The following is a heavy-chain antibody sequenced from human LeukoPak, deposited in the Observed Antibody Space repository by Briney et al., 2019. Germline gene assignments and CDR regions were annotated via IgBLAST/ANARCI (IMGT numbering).Heavy chain of an antibody. CDR3: ASDSGSYFNSPFDY. V-gene: IGHV3-23*01. Sequence: GGSLRLSCAASGFTVSAKYMSWVRQAPGKGLEWVSAISGSGGSTYYADSVKGRFTISRDNSKNTLYLQMNSLRAEDTAVYYCASDSGSYFNSPFDYWGQGTLVTVSS. D-gene: IGHD1-26*01. CDR1: GFTVSAKY. J-gene: IGHJ4*02. CDR2: ISGSGGST.